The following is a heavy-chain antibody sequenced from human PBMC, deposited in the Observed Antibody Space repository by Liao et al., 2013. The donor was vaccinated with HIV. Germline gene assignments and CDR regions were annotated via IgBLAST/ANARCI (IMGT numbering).Heavy chain of an antibody. Sequence: QVQLQESGPGLVKPSQTLSLTCTVSGGSISSGSYYWNWIRQPAGKGLEWIGRMYNLGSTTYNPSLKGRLTISVDTSKNQFSLKVTSVTAADTAVYYCARGYAYWYFDLWGHGTHVTVSS. V-gene: IGHV4-61*02. J-gene: IGHJ2*01. CDR2: MYNLGST. CDR3: ARGYAYWYFDL. CDR1: GGSISSGSYY. D-gene: IGHD5-12*01.